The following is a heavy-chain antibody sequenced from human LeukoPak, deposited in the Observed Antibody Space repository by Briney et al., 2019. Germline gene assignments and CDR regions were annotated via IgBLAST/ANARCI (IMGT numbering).Heavy chain of an antibody. Sequence: GGSLRLSCAASGFTFSTFWMTWVRQAPGKGLEWVANIKPDGSEKSYVDSVKGRFIISRDNAENSLYLEMNSLRAEDTAVYYCARGGLNYALNDWYYFDSWGQGTLVTVSS. CDR1: GFTFSTFW. J-gene: IGHJ4*02. CDR2: IKPDGSEK. CDR3: ARGGLNYALNDWYYFDS. D-gene: IGHD3-9*01. V-gene: IGHV3-7*01.